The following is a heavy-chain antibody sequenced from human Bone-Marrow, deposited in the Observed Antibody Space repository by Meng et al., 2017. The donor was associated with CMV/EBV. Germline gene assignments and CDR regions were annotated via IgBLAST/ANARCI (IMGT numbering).Heavy chain of an antibody. CDR2: ISYDGSNK. V-gene: IGHV3-30-3*01. J-gene: IGHJ4*02. Sequence: GGSLRLSCAASGFTFSSYAMHWVRQAPGEGLEWVAVISYDGSNKYYADSVKGRFTISRDNSKNTLYLQMNSLRAEDTAVYYCARELPTVMPFDYWGLGTLVTVSS. CDR1: GFTFSSYA. D-gene: IGHD2-2*01. CDR3: ARELPTVMPFDY.